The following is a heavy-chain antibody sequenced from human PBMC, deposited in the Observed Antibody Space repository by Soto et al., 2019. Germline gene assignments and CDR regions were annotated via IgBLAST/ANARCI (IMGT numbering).Heavy chain of an antibody. CDR1: GLPFSSYA. J-gene: IGHJ6*02. D-gene: IGHD1-7*01. Sequence: GGSMRLSCAASGLPFSSYAMSWVRKATGKGLEWVSAISGSGGSTYYADSVKGRFTISRDNSKNTLYLQMNSLRAEDTAVYYCAKNWNYVSGMDVWGQGTTVTVSS. V-gene: IGHV3-23*01. CDR2: ISGSGGST. CDR3: AKNWNYVSGMDV.